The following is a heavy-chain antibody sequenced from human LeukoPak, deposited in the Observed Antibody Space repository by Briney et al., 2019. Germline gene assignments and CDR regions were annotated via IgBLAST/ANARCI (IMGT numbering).Heavy chain of an antibody. CDR3: AKRGIATAASFDY. D-gene: IGHD6-13*01. V-gene: IGHV3-23*01. J-gene: IGHJ4*02. CDR2: ISGNGDYT. CDR1: GFTFSSYA. Sequence: GGSLRLSCAASGFTFSSYAMSWVRQAPGKGLEWVSTISGNGDYTFYADSVKGRFTISRDNSKNTLYLQMNSLRADDPAVYYCAKRGIATAASFDYWSQGPPVSVSS.